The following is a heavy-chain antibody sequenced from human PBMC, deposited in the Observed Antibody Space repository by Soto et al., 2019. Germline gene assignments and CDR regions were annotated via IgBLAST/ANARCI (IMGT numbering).Heavy chain of an antibody. D-gene: IGHD3-10*01. CDR1: GGSISSYY. Sequence: SETLSLTCTVSGGSISSYYWSWIRQPPGKGLEWTGFIYNSGSTNYNPSLKSRLTISVDTSKNQFSLKLSSVTAADTAVYYCARSFNYVVRGMTYHYMDVWGKGTTVTVSS. V-gene: IGHV4-59*01. CDR3: ARSFNYVVRGMTYHYMDV. CDR2: IYNSGST. J-gene: IGHJ6*03.